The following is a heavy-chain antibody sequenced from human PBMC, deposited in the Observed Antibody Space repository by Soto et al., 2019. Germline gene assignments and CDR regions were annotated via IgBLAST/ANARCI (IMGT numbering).Heavy chain of an antibody. CDR1: GFTFSSYA. J-gene: IGHJ5*02. CDR3: ARDPSISEFARGWFDP. V-gene: IGHV3-30-3*01. D-gene: IGHD3-10*01. CDR2: ISYDGSNK. Sequence: GGSLRLSCAASGFTFSSYAMHWVRQAPGKGLEWVAVISYDGSNKYYADSVKGRFTISRDNSKNTLYLQMNSLRAEDTAVYYCARDPSISEFARGWFDPWGQGTLVTVSS.